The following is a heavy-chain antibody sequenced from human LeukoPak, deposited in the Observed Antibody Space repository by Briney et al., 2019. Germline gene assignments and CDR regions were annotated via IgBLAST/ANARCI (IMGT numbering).Heavy chain of an antibody. V-gene: IGHV3-23*01. J-gene: IGHJ1*01. D-gene: IGHD3-10*01. Sequence: PGGSLRLSCAASGFTFSTYAMSWVRQAPGKGLDWVSSISVSGGSTYYADSVKGRFTISRDNSKSTLYLQMNSLRAEDTAVYYCAKSAGGHYFGSGSYYTWDFQLWGQGTLVTVSS. CDR1: GFTFSTYA. CDR3: AKSAGGHYFGSGSYYTWDFQL. CDR2: ISVSGGST.